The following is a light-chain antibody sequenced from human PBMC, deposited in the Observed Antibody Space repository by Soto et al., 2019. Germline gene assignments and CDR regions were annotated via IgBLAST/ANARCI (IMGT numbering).Light chain of an antibody. Sequence: QSVLTQPPSVSAATGQKVTISCSGSSSNIGGNSVSWYQQLPGTAPKLLIYDDNKRPPGIPDRFSGSKSGTSATLGITGFQTGDEADYYCGSWDSSLSAYVFGTGTKVTVL. CDR1: SSNIGGNS. V-gene: IGLV1-51*01. J-gene: IGLJ1*01. CDR2: DDN. CDR3: GSWDSSLSAYV.